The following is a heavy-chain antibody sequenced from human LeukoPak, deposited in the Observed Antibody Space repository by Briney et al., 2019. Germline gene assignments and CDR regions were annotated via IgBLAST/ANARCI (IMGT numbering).Heavy chain of an antibody. Sequence: GGSLRLSCAASGFTFSSYAMSWVRQASGKGLEWVSAISGSGGSSYYADSVKGRFTISRDNSKNTLYLQMNSLRAEDTAVYYCARDDYETFWDYWGQGTLVTVSS. CDR3: ARDDYETFWDY. CDR1: GFTFSSYA. D-gene: IGHD3-22*01. CDR2: ISGSGGSS. J-gene: IGHJ4*02. V-gene: IGHV3-23*01.